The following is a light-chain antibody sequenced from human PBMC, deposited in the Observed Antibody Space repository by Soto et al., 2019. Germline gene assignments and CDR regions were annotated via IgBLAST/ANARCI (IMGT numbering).Light chain of an antibody. V-gene: IGKV3-20*01. J-gene: IGKJ1*01. CDR3: QQYGSSPLWT. CDR1: QSVSSSY. Sequence: EIVLTQSPGTLSLSPGEGATLSCRASQSVSSSYLAWYQQKPGQAPRLLIYGASSRATGIPDRFSGSGSGTDFTLTTSRLEPEDFAVYYCQQYGSSPLWTFGQGTKVDIK. CDR2: GAS.